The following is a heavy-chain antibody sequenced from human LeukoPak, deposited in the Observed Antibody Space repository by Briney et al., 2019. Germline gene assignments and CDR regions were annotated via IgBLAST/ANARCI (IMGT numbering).Heavy chain of an antibody. V-gene: IGHV4-39*02. Sequence: SETLSLTCTVSGGSISSSNYYWSWIRQPPGKGLEWIGNIYCSGSTYYNPSLKSRVTISVDTSKNHFSLKLSSVTAADTAVYYCARLVAVAGVFDYWGQGTLVTVSS. D-gene: IGHD6-19*01. J-gene: IGHJ4*02. CDR1: GGSISSSNYY. CDR2: IYCSGST. CDR3: ARLVAVAGVFDY.